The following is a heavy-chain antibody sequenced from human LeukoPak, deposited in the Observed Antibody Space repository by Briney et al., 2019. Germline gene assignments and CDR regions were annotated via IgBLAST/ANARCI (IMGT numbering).Heavy chain of an antibody. CDR2: IYHSGDT. J-gene: IGHJ4*02. D-gene: IGHD5-12*01. CDR3: AREIGATIPKFDY. CDR1: DYSIRSGFY. Sequence: SETLSLTCTVSDYSIRSGFYWGWIRQPPGKGLEWIGTIYHSGDTYYNPSLKSRVTISVDTSKNQFSLKLSSVTAADTAVYYCAREIGATIPKFDYWGQGTLVTVPS. V-gene: IGHV4-38-2*02.